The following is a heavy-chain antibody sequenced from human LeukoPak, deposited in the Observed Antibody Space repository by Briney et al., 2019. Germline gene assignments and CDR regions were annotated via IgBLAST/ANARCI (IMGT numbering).Heavy chain of an antibody. J-gene: IGHJ6*02. CDR3: ARGAYYGSGSGDYYYYGMDV. Sequence: ASVKVSCKASGYTFTSYGISWVRHAPGQGLEWMGWISAYNGNTNYAQKLQGRVTMTTDTSTSTAYMELRSLRSDDTAVYYCARGAYYGSGSGDYYYYGMDVWGQGTTVTVSS. CDR2: ISAYNGNT. D-gene: IGHD3-10*01. V-gene: IGHV1-18*01. CDR1: GYTFTSYG.